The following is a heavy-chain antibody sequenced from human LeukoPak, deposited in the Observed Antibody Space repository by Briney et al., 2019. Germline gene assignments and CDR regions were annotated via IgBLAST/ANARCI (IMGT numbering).Heavy chain of an antibody. D-gene: IGHD4-17*01. CDR3: AAPHDYGDYGAFDI. V-gene: IGHV1-69*06. CDR1: GGTFSSYA. CDR2: IIPIFGTA. J-gene: IGHJ3*02. Sequence: ASVRVSCKASGGTFSSYAISWVRQAPGQGLEWMGGIIPIFGTANYAQKFQGRVTITADKSTSTAYMELSSLRSEDTAVYYCAAPHDYGDYGAFDIWGQGTMVTVSS.